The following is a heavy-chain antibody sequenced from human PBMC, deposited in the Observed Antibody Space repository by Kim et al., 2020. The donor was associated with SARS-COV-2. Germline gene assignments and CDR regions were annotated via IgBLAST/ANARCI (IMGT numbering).Heavy chain of an antibody. CDR3: ARNLAYSSSWYDDPAGERSPPNYYYYYGMDV. V-gene: IGHV4-4*02. CDR1: GGSISSSNW. D-gene: IGHD6-13*01. Sequence: SETLSLTCAVSGGSISSSNWWSWVRQPPGKGLEWIGEIYHSGSTNYNPSLKSRVTISVDKSKNQFSLKLSSVTAADTAVYYCARNLAYSSSWYDDPAGERSPPNYYYYYGMDVWGQGTTVTVSS. CDR2: IYHSGST. J-gene: IGHJ6*02.